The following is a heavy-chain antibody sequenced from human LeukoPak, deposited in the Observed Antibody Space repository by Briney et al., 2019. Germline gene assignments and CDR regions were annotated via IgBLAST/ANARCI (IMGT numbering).Heavy chain of an antibody. Sequence: GASVKVSCKASGGTFSTFGISWVRQAPGQGLEWMGGIIPMSGTVNNAQKFQGRVTITADKSTGTAYMELSSLRSDDTAVYYCARETGYAYGRAPLGYWGQGTLVTVSS. CDR3: ARETGYAYGRAPLGY. CDR1: GGTFSTFG. D-gene: IGHD5-18*01. CDR2: IIPMSGTV. J-gene: IGHJ4*02. V-gene: IGHV1-69*06.